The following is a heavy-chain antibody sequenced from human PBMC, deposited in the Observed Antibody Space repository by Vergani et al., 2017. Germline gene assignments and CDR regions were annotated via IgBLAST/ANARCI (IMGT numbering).Heavy chain of an antibody. CDR2: ISYDGSNK. J-gene: IGHJ4*02. Sequence: QVQLVESGGGVVQPGRSLRLSCAASGFTFSSYGMHWVRQAPGKGLEWVAVISYDGSNKYYADSVKGRFTISRDNSKNTLYLQMNSLRAEDTAVYYCAKKGGSYCGGDCYSPLDYWGQGTLVTVSS. V-gene: IGHV3-30*18. CDR3: AKKGGSYCGGDCYSPLDY. D-gene: IGHD2-21*02. CDR1: GFTFSSYG.